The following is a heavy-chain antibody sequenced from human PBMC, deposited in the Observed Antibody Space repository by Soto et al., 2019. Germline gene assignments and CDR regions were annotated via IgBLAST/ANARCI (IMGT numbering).Heavy chain of an antibody. CDR2: INSDGSTT. Sequence: EVQLVESGGGLVQPGGSLRLSCAASGFIFSSIWMHWVRQAPGKGLVWVSCINSDGSTTSYADSVKGRFTISRDNAKNTLYLLMNSLTAEDTAVYYCVRDIRWGQGTLVTVSS. J-gene: IGHJ4*02. CDR1: GFIFSSIW. CDR3: VRDIR. V-gene: IGHV3-74*01.